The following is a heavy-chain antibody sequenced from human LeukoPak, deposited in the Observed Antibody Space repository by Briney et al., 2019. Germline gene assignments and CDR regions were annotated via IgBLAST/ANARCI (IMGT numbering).Heavy chain of an antibody. CDR3: ARVSCSSTSCYTGINEGYYYYYYMDV. CDR1: GGSISSGDYY. D-gene: IGHD2-2*02. V-gene: IGHV4-30-4*08. CDR2: IYYSGST. J-gene: IGHJ6*03. Sequence: SQTLSLTCTVSGGSISSGDYYWSWIRQPPGKGLEWIVYIYYSGSTYFNPSLKSRVTISVDTSKNQFSLKLSSVTAADTAVYYCARVSCSSTSCYTGINEGYYYYYYMDVWGKGTTVTVSS.